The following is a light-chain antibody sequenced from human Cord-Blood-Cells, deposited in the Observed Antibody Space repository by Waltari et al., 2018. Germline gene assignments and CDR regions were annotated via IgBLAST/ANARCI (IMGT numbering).Light chain of an antibody. Sequence: QSALTQPASVYGSPGQSITISCTGTSSDVGGYNYVSWYQQHPGKAPNLMIYDVSNRPAGVSNRFSGSKSGNTASLTILGIQAEDEADYYCSSYTSSSTLVFGGGTKLTVL. CDR3: SSYTSSSTLV. J-gene: IGLJ2*01. V-gene: IGLV2-14*01. CDR2: DVS. CDR1: SSDVGGYNY.